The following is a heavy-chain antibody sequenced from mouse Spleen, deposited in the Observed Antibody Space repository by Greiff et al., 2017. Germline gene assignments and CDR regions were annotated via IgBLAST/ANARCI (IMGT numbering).Heavy chain of an antibody. D-gene: IGHD2-4*01. CDR2: ISDGGSYT. CDR1: GFTFSDYY. V-gene: IGHV5-4*02. Sequence: EVQLVESGGGLVKPGGSLKLSCAASGFTFSDYYMYWVRQTPEKRLEWVATISDGGSYTYYPDSVKGRFTISRDNAKNNLYLQMSSLKSEDTAMYYCARDRCHYDYDLAYWGQGTLVTVSA. J-gene: IGHJ3*01. CDR3: ARDRCHYDYDLAY.